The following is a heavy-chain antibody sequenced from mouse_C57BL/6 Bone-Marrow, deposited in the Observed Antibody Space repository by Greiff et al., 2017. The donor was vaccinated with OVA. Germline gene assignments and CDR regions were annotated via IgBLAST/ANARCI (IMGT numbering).Heavy chain of an antibody. J-gene: IGHJ2*01. D-gene: IGHD1-1*01. Sequence: VQLQQSGAELVKPGASVKLSCKASGYTFTSYWMHWVKQRPGQGLEWIGMIHPNSGSTNYNEKFKSKATLTVDKSSRTAYMQLSSLTSEDSAVDYGARRENNGSSYGEYIDYWGQGTTLTVSS. CDR1: GYTFTSYW. CDR2: IHPNSGST. V-gene: IGHV1-64*01. CDR3: ARRENNGSSYGEYIDY.